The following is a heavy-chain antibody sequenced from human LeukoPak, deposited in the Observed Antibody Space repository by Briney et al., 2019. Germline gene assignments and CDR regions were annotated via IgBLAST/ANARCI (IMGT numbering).Heavy chain of an antibody. CDR1: GYSLTSNW. V-gene: IGHV5-51*01. J-gene: IGHJ4*02. D-gene: IGHD3-16*01. Sequence: GESLKISCRSSGYSLTSNWIGWVRQMPGKGLEWMGIIYPGDSETTYSPSFQGQVTISADKSITTAYLQWDSLKASDTAMYYCAPQPWGIKVADYWGQGTLVTVSS. CDR3: APQPWGIKVADY. CDR2: IYPGDSET.